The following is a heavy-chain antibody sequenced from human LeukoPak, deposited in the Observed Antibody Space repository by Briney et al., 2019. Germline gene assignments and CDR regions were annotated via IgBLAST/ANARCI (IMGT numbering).Heavy chain of an antibody. CDR3: AKMRGNSSSWYKFFRYYFDY. J-gene: IGHJ4*02. D-gene: IGHD6-13*01. Sequence: GGSLRLSCAASGFTFTNAWMSWVRQAPGKGLEWVSAISGSGGSTYYADSVKGRFTISRDNSKNTLYLQMNSLRAEDTAVYYCAKMRGNSSSWYKFFRYYFDYWGQGTLVTVSS. CDR1: GFTFTNAW. CDR2: ISGSGGST. V-gene: IGHV3-23*01.